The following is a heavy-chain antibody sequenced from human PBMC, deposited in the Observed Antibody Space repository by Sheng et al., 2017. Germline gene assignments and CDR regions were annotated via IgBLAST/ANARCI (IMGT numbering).Heavy chain of an antibody. V-gene: IGHV1-69*10. Sequence: QVQLVQSGAEVKKPGSSVKVSCKASGGSLRSYDISWVRQAPGQGLEWMGGIIPILRLVDYGEKFQGRLTISEDRVTSTVYMELHSLTSDDTAIYYCAREREDGYHSAFEIWGQGTIVTVSS. CDR2: IIPILRLV. D-gene: IGHD5-12*01. J-gene: IGHJ3*02. CDR3: AREREDGYHSAFEI. CDR1: GGSLRSYD.